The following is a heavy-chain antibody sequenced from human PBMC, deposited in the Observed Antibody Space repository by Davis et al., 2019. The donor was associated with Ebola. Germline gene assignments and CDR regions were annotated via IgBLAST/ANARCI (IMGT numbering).Heavy chain of an antibody. Sequence: SVKVSCKASGGTFSSYAISWVRPAPGQGLEWRGGIIPIFGTANYAKKFQGRVTITADKSTSTAYMELSSLRSEDTAVYYCARVSVVVPYGMDVWGQGTTVTVSS. D-gene: IGHD2-2*01. CDR1: GGTFSSYA. CDR2: IIPIFGTA. V-gene: IGHV1-69*06. J-gene: IGHJ6*02. CDR3: ARVSVVVPYGMDV.